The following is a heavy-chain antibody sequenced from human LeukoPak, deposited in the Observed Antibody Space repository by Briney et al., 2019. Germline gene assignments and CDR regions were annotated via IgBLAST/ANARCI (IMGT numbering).Heavy chain of an antibody. CDR2: ISSSGSTI. J-gene: IGHJ4*02. CDR3: ARDEEQWELESGFDY. CDR1: GFTFSDYY. Sequence: GGSLRLSCAASGFTFSDYYMSWIRQAPGKGLEWVSYISSSGSTIYYADSVKGRFTISRDNAKNSLYLQMNSLRAEDTAVYYCARDEEQWELESGFDYWGQGTLVTVSS. V-gene: IGHV3-11*01. D-gene: IGHD1-26*01.